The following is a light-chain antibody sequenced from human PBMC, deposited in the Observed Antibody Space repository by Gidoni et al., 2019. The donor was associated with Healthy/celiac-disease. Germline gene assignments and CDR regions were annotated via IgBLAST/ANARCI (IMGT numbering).Light chain of an antibody. V-gene: IGLV2-14*01. J-gene: IGLJ2*01. CDR3: SSYTSSSTVV. Sequence: QSALTQPASVSGSPGQSITISCTGTSSDVGGYNYVSWYQQHPGKAPKLMIYEVSNRPSGVSNRFSGSKSGNTASLTISVLQAEDEADYYCSSYTSSSTVVFGGGTKLPVL. CDR1: SSDVGGYNY. CDR2: EVS.